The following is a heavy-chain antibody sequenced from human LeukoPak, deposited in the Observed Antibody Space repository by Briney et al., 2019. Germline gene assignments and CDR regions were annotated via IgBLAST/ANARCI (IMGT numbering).Heavy chain of an antibody. J-gene: IGHJ4*02. D-gene: IGHD6-19*01. CDR2: ISSSSGAI. CDR1: GFTFSSYS. V-gene: IGHV3-48*01. Sequence: GSLRLPCAASGFTFSSYSMNWVRQAPGKGLEWVSYISSSSGAIYYADSMKGRFTISRDNAKNSLYLQMNSLRAEDTAVYYCARGPVAALHFDYWGQGTLVTVSS. CDR3: ARGPVAALHFDY.